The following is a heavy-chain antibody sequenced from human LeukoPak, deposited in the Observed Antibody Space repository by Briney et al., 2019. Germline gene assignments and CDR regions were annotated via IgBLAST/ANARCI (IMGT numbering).Heavy chain of an antibody. J-gene: IGHJ3*02. D-gene: IGHD3-22*01. Sequence: GGSLRLSCAASGFTFSSYAMSWVRQAPGEGLEWVSAISGSGGSTYYADSVKGRFTISRDNSKNTLYLQMNSLRAEDTAVYYCAPERSLDSSGYWSAFDIWGQGTMVTVSS. CDR1: GFTFSSYA. CDR2: ISGSGGST. V-gene: IGHV3-23*01. CDR3: APERSLDSSGYWSAFDI.